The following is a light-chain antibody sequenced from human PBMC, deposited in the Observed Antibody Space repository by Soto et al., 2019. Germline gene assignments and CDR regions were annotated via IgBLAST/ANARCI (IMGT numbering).Light chain of an antibody. Sequence: QSALTQPASVSGSPGQSITLSCSGTSSDIGAYNYVSWYQQHPGKAPKLMIYEVSNRPSGVSTRFSGSKSGNTASLTISGLQADDEADYFCKSYAGSNTYVFGSGTKLTVL. CDR1: SSDIGAYNY. V-gene: IGLV2-14*01. J-gene: IGLJ1*01. CDR3: KSYAGSNTYV. CDR2: EVS.